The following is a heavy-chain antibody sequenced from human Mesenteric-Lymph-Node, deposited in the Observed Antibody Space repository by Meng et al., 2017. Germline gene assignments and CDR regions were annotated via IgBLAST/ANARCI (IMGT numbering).Heavy chain of an antibody. J-gene: IGHJ4*02. D-gene: IGHD6-19*01. V-gene: IGHV3-74*01. CDR3: TGLSGPLDY. Sequence: EVQLVESGGGLVQPGGSLGLSCAASGFTISRHWMHWVRQAPGKGLVWVSRINSDGRTTNYADSVKGRFTISRDNAKDTLYLQMNSLRAEDTAVYFCTGLSGPLDYWGQGTLVTVSS. CDR1: GFTISRHW. CDR2: INSDGRTT.